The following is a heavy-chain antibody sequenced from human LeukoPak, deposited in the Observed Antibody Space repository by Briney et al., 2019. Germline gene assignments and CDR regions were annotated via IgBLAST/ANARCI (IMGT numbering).Heavy chain of an antibody. D-gene: IGHD6-19*01. J-gene: IGHJ5*02. CDR1: GYTFTDHY. V-gene: IGHV1-2*07. CDR2: INPNSDGI. CDR3: ARGIAVARNWFDP. Sequence: ASAKVSCNASGYTFTDHYMHWVRQAPGQGLEWMGWINPNSDGINNYAHKFQGRVTMTRDTSISTAYMELSGLTSDDTAVYYCARGIAVARNWFDPWGQGTLVTVSS.